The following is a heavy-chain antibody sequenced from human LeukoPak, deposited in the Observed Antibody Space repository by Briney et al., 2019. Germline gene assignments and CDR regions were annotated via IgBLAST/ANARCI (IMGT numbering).Heavy chain of an antibody. Sequence: PGGSLRLSCAASGFTFSSYDMHWVRQATGKGLEWVSAIGTAGDTYYPGSVKGRFTISRENAKNSLYLQMNSLRAGDTAVYYCARGGDSSGFDYWGQGTLVTVSS. D-gene: IGHD3-22*01. V-gene: IGHV3-13*01. J-gene: IGHJ4*02. CDR2: IGTAGDT. CDR3: ARGGDSSGFDY. CDR1: GFTFSSYD.